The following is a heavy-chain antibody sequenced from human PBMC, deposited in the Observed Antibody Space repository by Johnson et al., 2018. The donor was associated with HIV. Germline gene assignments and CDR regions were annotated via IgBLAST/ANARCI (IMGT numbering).Heavy chain of an antibody. D-gene: IGHD2-2*01. V-gene: IGHV3-30-3*01. Sequence: QVHLVESGGGVVQPGRSLRLSCAASGFTFSSYAMHWVRQAPGKGLEWVAVISYDGSNKYYADSVKGRFTISRDNSKNTLYLQMNSVRAEDTAVYYCARGGSSTSLDAFDIWGQGTMVTVSS. J-gene: IGHJ3*02. CDR1: GFTFSSYA. CDR3: ARGGSSTSLDAFDI. CDR2: ISYDGSNK.